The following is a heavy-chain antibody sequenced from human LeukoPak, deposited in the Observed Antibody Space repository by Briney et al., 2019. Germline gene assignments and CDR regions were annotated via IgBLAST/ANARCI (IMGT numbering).Heavy chain of an antibody. CDR1: GGSISSSSYY. CDR3: ARHRPNSSGLDY. J-gene: IGHJ4*02. Sequence: PSETLSLTCTVSGGSISSSSYYWGWIRQPPGKGLEWIGSIYYSGSTYYNPSLKSRVTISVDTSKNQFSLKLSSVTAADTAVYYCARHRPNSSGLDYWGQGTLVTVSS. D-gene: IGHD6-19*01. V-gene: IGHV4-39*01. CDR2: IYYSGST.